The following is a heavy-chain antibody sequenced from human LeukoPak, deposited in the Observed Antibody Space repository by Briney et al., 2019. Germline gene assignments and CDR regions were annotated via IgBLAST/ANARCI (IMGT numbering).Heavy chain of an antibody. CDR1: GFTFSSYG. V-gene: IGHV3-30*18. J-gene: IGHJ6*02. Sequence: GGSLRLSCAASGFTFSSYGMHWVRQAPGKGLEWVAVISYDGSNKYYADSVKGRFTISRDNSKNTLYLQMNSLRAEDTAVYYCAKETEAAAFLAVYYGMDVWGQGTTVTVSS. CDR2: ISYDGSNK. D-gene: IGHD6-13*01. CDR3: AKETEAAAFLAVYYGMDV.